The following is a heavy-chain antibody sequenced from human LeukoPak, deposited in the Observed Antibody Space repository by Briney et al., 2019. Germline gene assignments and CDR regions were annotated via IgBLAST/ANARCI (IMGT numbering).Heavy chain of an antibody. CDR1: GFTFSSYA. V-gene: IGHV3-30-3*01. J-gene: IGHJ4*02. Sequence: GGSLRLSCAASGFTFSSYAMHWVRQAPGKGPEWVAVISYDGSNKYYADSVKGRFTISRDNSKNTLYLQMNSLRAEDTAVYYCAKDMGGPNFDYWGQGTLVTVSS. D-gene: IGHD2-15*01. CDR2: ISYDGSNK. CDR3: AKDMGGPNFDY.